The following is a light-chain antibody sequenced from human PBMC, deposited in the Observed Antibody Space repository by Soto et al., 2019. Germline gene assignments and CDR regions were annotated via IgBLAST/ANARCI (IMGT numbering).Light chain of an antibody. CDR3: QHYVTSLTT. CDR1: QSVTSNY. V-gene: IGKV3-20*01. CDR2: GAT. J-gene: IGKJ1*01. Sequence: EIVLTQSPGTLSLSPGERATLSCGASQSVTSNYLAWDQQKPAQATRLLIFGATIRVTGIPDRFIGSGSGTDFTLTISRLEPEDFAVYYCQHYVTSLTTFGQGTKVDIK.